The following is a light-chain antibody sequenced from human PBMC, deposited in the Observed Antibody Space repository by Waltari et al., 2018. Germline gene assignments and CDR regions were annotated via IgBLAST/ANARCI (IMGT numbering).Light chain of an antibody. V-gene: IGKV3-15*01. CDR2: GAS. CDR3: QQDNNRAYT. CDR1: QTLTSN. J-gene: IGKJ2*01. Sequence: EIVMTQSPATLSVSPGERATLSCRASQTLTSNLAWYQQKPGQAPRLLLYGASTRATGIPARFHGSGSWKQFTFTISSLASEEFVGYYWQQDNNRAYTFGPGTKLEIK.